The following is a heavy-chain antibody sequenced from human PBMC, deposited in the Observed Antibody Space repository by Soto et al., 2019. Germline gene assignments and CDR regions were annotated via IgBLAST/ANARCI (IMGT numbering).Heavy chain of an antibody. CDR3: AREVRAREDDDSSGPSAFDR. CDR1: GGTFSSYA. D-gene: IGHD3-22*01. Sequence: SSVKVSCKASGGTFSSYAISWVRQAPGQGLEWMGGIIPIFGTANYAQKFQGRVTITADKSTSTAYMELSSLRSEDTAVYYCAREVRAREDDDSSGPSAFDRWGQGTMVTVS. V-gene: IGHV1-69*06. CDR2: IIPIFGTA. J-gene: IGHJ3*02.